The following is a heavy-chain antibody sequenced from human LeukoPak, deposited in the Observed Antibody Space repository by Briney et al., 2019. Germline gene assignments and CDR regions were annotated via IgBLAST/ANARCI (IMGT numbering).Heavy chain of an antibody. CDR2: IRESGGST. CDR1: GFTFSNAW. V-gene: IGHV3-23*01. J-gene: IGHJ4*02. Sequence: PGGSLRLSCAASGFTFSNAWMSWVRQAPGKGLEWVSVIRESGGSTHYADSVKGRFTISRDNSKNTLYLQMNTLRAEDTAVYYCAREVGFFDYWGQGTLVIVSS. CDR3: AREVGFFDY. D-gene: IGHD1-26*01.